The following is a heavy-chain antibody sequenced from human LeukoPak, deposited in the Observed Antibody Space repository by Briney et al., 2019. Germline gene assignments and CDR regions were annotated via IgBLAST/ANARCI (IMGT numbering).Heavy chain of an antibody. V-gene: IGHV3-23*01. CDR2: ISGSGGRT. J-gene: IGHJ4*02. CDR1: GFTFSSYA. Sequence: PGGSLRLSCAASGFTFSSYAMSWVRQAPGKGLEGVSIISGSGGRTYYADSVKGRFTISRDNSKNTLSLHMNSLRAEDTALYYCAKWFLPIAPAGTEVFWGQGTLVTVSS. CDR3: AKWFLPIAPAGTEVF. D-gene: IGHD6-13*01.